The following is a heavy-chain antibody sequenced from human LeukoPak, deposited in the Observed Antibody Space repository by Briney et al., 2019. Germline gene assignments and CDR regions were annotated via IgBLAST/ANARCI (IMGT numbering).Heavy chain of an antibody. CDR3: ARQGYSYGYSFDY. V-gene: IGHV4-39*01. Sequence: SETLSLTCTGSGDSISSSSYYWGWIRQPPGKGLEWIGSIYYSGSTYYNPSLKSRVTISVDTSKNQFSLKLSSVTAADTAVYYCARQGYSYGYSFDYWGQGTLVTVSS. CDR1: GDSISSSSYY. CDR2: IYYSGST. D-gene: IGHD5-18*01. J-gene: IGHJ4*02.